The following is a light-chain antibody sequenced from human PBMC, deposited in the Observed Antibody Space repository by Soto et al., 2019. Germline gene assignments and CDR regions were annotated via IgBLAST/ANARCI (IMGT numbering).Light chain of an antibody. J-gene: IGKJ1*01. CDR3: HQYYSTPWT. V-gene: IGKV4-1*01. CDR1: QSVLHNSNNKNY. CDR2: WAS. Sequence: DIVMTQSPDSLAVSLGERATINCKSGQSVLHNSNNKNYLAWFQQKPGQPPKLLIHWASTRESGVPDRFSGSGSGTDFTLTISSLQAEDVAVYYCHQYYSTPWTFGHGTKVDIK.